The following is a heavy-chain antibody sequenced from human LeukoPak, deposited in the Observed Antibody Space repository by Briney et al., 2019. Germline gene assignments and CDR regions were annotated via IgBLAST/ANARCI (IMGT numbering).Heavy chain of an antibody. CDR2: LYSGGST. CDR1: GFTVSSNH. J-gene: IGHJ3*02. Sequence: QSGGSLRLSCAASGFTVSSNHMTWVRQAPGKGLEWVSVLYSGGSTYYADSVKGRFTISRDNSKNTLYLQINSLRAEDSAVYYCARELGRVGAFDIWGQGTMVTVSS. CDR3: ARELGRVGAFDI. D-gene: IGHD1-26*01. V-gene: IGHV3-66*01.